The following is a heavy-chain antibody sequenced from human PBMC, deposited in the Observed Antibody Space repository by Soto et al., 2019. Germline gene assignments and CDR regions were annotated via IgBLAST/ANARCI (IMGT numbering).Heavy chain of an antibody. CDR3: ARDRSTIYAFDI. Sequence: EVQLVESGGGLVQPGGSLRLSCAASGFTVSSNYMSWVRQAPGKGLEWVSVIYSGGSTYYADSVKGRFTISRDNSKNTLYLQLNSLRAEDTAVYYCARDRSTIYAFDIWGQGTMVTVSS. V-gene: IGHV3-66*01. J-gene: IGHJ3*02. D-gene: IGHD3-3*01. CDR2: IYSGGST. CDR1: GFTVSSNY.